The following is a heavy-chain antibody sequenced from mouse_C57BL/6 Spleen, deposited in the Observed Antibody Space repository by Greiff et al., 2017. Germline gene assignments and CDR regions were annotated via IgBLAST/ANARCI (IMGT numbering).Heavy chain of an antibody. D-gene: IGHD1-1*01. CDR2: IYPGSGST. V-gene: IGHV1-55*01. CDR3: ERAGDGSSIPVEV. CDR1: GYTFTSYW. J-gene: IGHJ1*03. Sequence: QVQLQQPGAELVKPGASVKLSCKASGYTFTSYWITWVKQRPGQGLEWIGDIYPGSGSTNYNEKFKSKATLTVDTSSSPAYMQLSSLTSEDSAVYDCERAGDGSSIPVEVWGKGTTVTVSS.